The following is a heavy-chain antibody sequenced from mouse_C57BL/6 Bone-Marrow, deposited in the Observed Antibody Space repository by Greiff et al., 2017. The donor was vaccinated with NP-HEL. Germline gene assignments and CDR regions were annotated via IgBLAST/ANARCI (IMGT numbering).Heavy chain of an antibody. D-gene: IGHD1-1*01. J-gene: IGHJ3*01. CDR1: GYSITSGFY. Sequence: EVKLMESGPGLVKPSQSLSLTCSVTGYSITSGFYWNWIRQFPGNKLEWMGYISYDGNNNYNPSLKNRISITRDTSKNQFFLKLNSLTTEDTATYDCAREGGYYGSPFAYWGQGTLVTVSA. V-gene: IGHV3-6*01. CDR3: AREGGYYGSPFAY. CDR2: ISYDGNN.